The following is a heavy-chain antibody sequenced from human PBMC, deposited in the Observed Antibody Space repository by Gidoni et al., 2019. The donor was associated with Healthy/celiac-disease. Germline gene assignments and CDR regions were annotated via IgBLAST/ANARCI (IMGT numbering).Heavy chain of an antibody. CDR2: IGGSGGST. Sequence: EVQLLESGGGLVQPGGSLRLSCAASGFTFSSYAMSWVRQAPGKGLEWVSAIGGSGGSTYSADSVKGRFTISRDNSKNTLYLQMNSLRAEDTAVYYCARTFYYYDSSGSDAFDIWGQGTMVTVSS. V-gene: IGHV3-23*01. J-gene: IGHJ3*02. CDR3: ARTFYYYDSSGSDAFDI. CDR1: GFTFSSYA. D-gene: IGHD3-22*01.